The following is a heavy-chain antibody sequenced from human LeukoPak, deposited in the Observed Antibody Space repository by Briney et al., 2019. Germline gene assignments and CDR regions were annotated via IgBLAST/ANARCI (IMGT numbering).Heavy chain of an antibody. CDR1: GYTFTSYG. D-gene: IGHD3-10*01. J-gene: IGHJ4*02. V-gene: IGHV1-18*01. CDR3: ARWGDEAY. Sequence: ASVKVSCKGSGYTFTSYGVSWVRQAPGQGLEWMGWISAYNGHTNYAQKFKDRVALSTDSSTSTAYMELRSLTSDDTAVYYCARWGDEAYWGQGTLVTVSS. CDR2: ISAYNGHT.